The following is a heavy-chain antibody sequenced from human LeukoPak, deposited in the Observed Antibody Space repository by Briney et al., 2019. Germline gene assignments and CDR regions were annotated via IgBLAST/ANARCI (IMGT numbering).Heavy chain of an antibody. V-gene: IGHV3-30-3*01. Sequence: GGSLRLSCAASGFTFSSYAMHWVRQAPGKGLEWVAVISYDGSNKYYADSVKGRFTISRDNSKNTLYLQMNSLRAEDTAVYYCARGQIWYFDLWAVAPWSLSPQ. CDR2: ISYDGSNK. J-gene: IGHJ2*01. CDR1: GFTFSSYA. CDR3: ARGQIWYFDL.